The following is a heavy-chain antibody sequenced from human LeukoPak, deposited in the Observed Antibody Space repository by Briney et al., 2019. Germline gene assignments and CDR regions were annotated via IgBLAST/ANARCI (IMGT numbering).Heavy chain of an antibody. J-gene: IGHJ4*02. Sequence: GGSLRLSCATSGFTFSTYGMHWVRQAPGKGLEWVAAISYDGSLKYYADSVKGRFTISRDNSDNTLYLQMNSLRPEDTAMYYCAPETRRSLIDYWGRGTLVTVSS. V-gene: IGHV3-30*03. CDR2: ISYDGSLK. CDR1: GFTFSTYG. CDR3: APETRRSLIDY. D-gene: IGHD6-13*01.